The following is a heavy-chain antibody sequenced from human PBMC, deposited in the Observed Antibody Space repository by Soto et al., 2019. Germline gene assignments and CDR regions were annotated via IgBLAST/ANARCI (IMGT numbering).Heavy chain of an antibody. V-gene: IGHV4-34*01. CDR2: INHSGST. CDR3: ASLVAGTGFSYYYYYGMDV. D-gene: IGHD6-19*01. CDR1: GGSFSGYY. J-gene: IGHJ6*02. Sequence: PWETLSLTCAVYGGSFSGYYWSWIRQPPGKGLEWIGEINHSGSTNYNPSLKSRVTISVDTSKNQFSLKLSSVTAADTAVYYCASLVAGTGFSYYYYYGMDVWGQGTTVTVSS.